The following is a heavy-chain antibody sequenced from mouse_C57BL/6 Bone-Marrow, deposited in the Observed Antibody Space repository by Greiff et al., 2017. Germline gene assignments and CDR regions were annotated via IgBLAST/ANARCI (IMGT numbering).Heavy chain of an antibody. D-gene: IGHD1-2*01. CDR1: GFTFSSYG. J-gene: IGHJ2*01. V-gene: IGHV5-6*01. CDR2: ISSGGSYT. Sequence: VQLQQSGGDLVKPGGSLKLSCAASGFTFSSYGMSWVRQTPDKRLEWVATISSGGSYTYYPDSVKGRFTISRDNAKNTLYLQMSSLKSEDTAMYYCARGITSEYWGQGTTLTVSS. CDR3: ARGITSEY.